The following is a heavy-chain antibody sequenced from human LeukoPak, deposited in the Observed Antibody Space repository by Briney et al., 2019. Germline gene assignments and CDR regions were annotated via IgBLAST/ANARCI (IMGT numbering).Heavy chain of an antibody. CDR1: GFTFSSYG. CDR2: ISGSGGST. V-gene: IGHV3-23*01. J-gene: IGHJ4*02. CDR3: AKDRSVWFGELSYPDY. Sequence: GGSLRLSCAASGFTFSSYGMSWVRQAPGKGLEWVSAISGSGGSTYYADSVKGRFTISRDNSKNTLYLQMNSLRAEDTAVYYCAKDRSVWFGELSYPDYWGQGTLVTVSS. D-gene: IGHD3-10*01.